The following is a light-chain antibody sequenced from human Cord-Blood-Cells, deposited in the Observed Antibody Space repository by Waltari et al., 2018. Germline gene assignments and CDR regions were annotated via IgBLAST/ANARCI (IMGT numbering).Light chain of an antibody. CDR1: SRDVGSYNL. CDR2: EVS. J-gene: IGLJ3*02. V-gene: IGLV2-23*02. Sequence: QSALTQPASVSGSPGQSITISCTGTSRDVGSYNLFSWYQQHPGKAPKLMIYEVSKRPSGVSNRFSGSKSGNTASLTISGLQAEDEADYYCCSYAGSSTSWVFGGGTKLTVL. CDR3: CSYAGSSTSWV.